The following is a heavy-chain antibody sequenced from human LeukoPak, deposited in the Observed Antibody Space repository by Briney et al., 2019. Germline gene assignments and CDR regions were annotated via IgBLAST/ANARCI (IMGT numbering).Heavy chain of an antibody. V-gene: IGHV4-4*02. Sequence: SETLSLTCTVSGGSISSSNWWSWVRQPPGKGLEWIGEIYHSGSTNYNPSLKSRVTISVDKSKNHFSLKLSSVTAADTAVYYCARLGDSSGYYAFDYWGQGTLVTVSS. D-gene: IGHD3-22*01. CDR2: IYHSGST. CDR3: ARLGDSSGYYAFDY. CDR1: GGSISSSNW. J-gene: IGHJ4*02.